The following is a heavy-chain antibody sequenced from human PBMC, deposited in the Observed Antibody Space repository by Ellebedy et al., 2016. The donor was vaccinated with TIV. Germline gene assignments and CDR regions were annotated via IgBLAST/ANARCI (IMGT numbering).Heavy chain of an antibody. Sequence: ASVKVSXXASGYTFTSYAMHWVRQAPGQRLEWMGWINAGNGNTKYSQKFQGRVTITRDTSASTAYMELSSLRSEDTAVYYCARGDYGDYFPYFDYWGQGTLVTVSS. D-gene: IGHD4-17*01. CDR1: GYTFTSYA. CDR2: INAGNGNT. J-gene: IGHJ4*02. CDR3: ARGDYGDYFPYFDY. V-gene: IGHV1-3*01.